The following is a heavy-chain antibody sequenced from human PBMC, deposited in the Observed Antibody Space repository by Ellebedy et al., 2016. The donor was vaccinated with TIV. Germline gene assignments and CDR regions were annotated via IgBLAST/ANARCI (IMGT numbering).Heavy chain of an antibody. J-gene: IGHJ4*02. V-gene: IGHV3-21*04. CDR1: GFTFSGYS. CDR2: ISSSSSYI. D-gene: IGHD3-22*01. Sequence: GESLKISXAASGFTFSGYSLNWVRQAPGKGLEWVSSISSSSSYIYFTDSVKGRFTISRDNAKNSLYLQMNSLRAEDTAVYYCAKDSDFDSSGALDFWGQGTLVTVSS. CDR3: AKDSDFDSSGALDF.